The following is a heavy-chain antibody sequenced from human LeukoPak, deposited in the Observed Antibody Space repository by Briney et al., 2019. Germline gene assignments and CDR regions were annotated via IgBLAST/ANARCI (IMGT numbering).Heavy chain of an antibody. D-gene: IGHD1-26*01. V-gene: IGHV3-23*01. Sequence: GGSLRLSCEGSGFSFSSYYMSWVRQAPGKGLEWVSSITENGGGTYYADSVKGRFIISRDNSKNTLYLQMNSLRVDGAAIYYCTKGKVNQVGGLDCWGQGTLVTVSS. CDR1: GFSFSSYY. CDR2: ITENGGGT. J-gene: IGHJ4*02. CDR3: TKGKVNQVGGLDC.